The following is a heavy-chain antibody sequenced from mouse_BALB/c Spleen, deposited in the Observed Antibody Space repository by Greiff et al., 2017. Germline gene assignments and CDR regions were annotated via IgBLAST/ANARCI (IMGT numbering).Heavy chain of an antibody. J-gene: IGHJ4*01. V-gene: IGHV1-54*01. CDR3: ARRGDYDGFYAMDY. CDR1: GYAFTNYL. D-gene: IGHD1-2*01. Sequence: QVQLQQSGAELVRPGTSVKVSCKASGYAFTNYLIEWVKQRPGQGLEWIGVINPGSGGTNYNEKFKGKATLTADKSSSTAYMQLSSLTSDDSAVYFCARRGDYDGFYAMDYWGQGTSVTVSS. CDR2: INPGSGGT.